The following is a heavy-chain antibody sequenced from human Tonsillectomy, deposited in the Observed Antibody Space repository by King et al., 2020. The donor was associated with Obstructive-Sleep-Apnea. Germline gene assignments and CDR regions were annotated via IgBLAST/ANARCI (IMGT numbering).Heavy chain of an antibody. CDR3: ARERGYYDSSGPAPIIDY. V-gene: IGHV3-48*04. Sequence: VQLVESGGGLVQPGGSLRLSCAASGFTFSSYSMHWFRQAPGKGLEWVSYIHSSSSTIYYADSVKGRFTISRDNAKNSLSLQVNSLRAEDTAVYFCARERGYYDSSGPAPIIDYWGQGTLVTVSP. CDR1: GFTFSSYS. CDR2: IHSSSSTI. D-gene: IGHD3-22*01. J-gene: IGHJ4*02.